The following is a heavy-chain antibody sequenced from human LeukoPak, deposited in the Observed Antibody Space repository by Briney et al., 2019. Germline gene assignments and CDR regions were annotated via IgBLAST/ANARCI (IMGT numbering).Heavy chain of an antibody. CDR2: MYYTGNT. CDR3: ARQTGSGLFTLP. J-gene: IGHJ4*02. CDR1: GVSISTSNSY. V-gene: IGHV4-39*01. Sequence: PSQTLSLTCTVSGVSISTSNSYWGWIRQPPGKGLEWIGSMYYTGNTYYNASLKSRVTISIDTSKNQISLRLTSVTATDTAMYYCARQTGSGLFTLPGGQGTLVTVSS. D-gene: IGHD3/OR15-3a*01.